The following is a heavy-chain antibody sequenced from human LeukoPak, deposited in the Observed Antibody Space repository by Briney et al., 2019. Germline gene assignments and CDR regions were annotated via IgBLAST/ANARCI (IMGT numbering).Heavy chain of an antibody. CDR2: IYHSGST. CDR3: ARNIAAAGYYYYGMDV. J-gene: IGHJ6*04. V-gene: IGHV4-38-2*01. CDR1: GYSISSGYY. D-gene: IGHD6-13*01. Sequence: SETLSLTCAVSGYSISSGYYWGWIRRPPGKGLEWIGSIYHSGSTYYNPSLKSRVTISVDTSKNQFSLKLSSVTAADTAVYYCARNIAAAGYYYYGMDVWGKGTTVTVSS.